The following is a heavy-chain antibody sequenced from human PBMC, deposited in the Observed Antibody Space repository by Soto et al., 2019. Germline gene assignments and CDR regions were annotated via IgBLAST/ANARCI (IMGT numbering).Heavy chain of an antibody. CDR2: IYYSGST. D-gene: IGHD5-12*01. Sequence: SETLSLTCTVSGGSISSYYWSWIRQPPGKGLEWIGYIYYSGSTNYNPSLKSRVTISVDTSKNQFSLKLSSVTAADTAVYYCARAKREYSGYDLIGLDYWGQGTPVTVSS. J-gene: IGHJ4*02. V-gene: IGHV4-59*01. CDR1: GGSISSYY. CDR3: ARAKREYSGYDLIGLDY.